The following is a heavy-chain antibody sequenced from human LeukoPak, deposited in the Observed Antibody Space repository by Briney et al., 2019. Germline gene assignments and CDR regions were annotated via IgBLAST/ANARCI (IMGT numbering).Heavy chain of an antibody. V-gene: IGHV3-48*01. Sequence: PGGSLRLSCAASGFTFSDFDLNWVRQAPGKGLEWVSYISGSSRTTYYTDSVKGRFTISRDNAKNSLYLQMNSLRAEDTAVYYCGRPTTSGLYSHWGQGTMVTVSS. D-gene: IGHD6-19*01. J-gene: IGHJ3*01. CDR1: GFTFSDFD. CDR2: ISGSSRTT. CDR3: GRPTTSGLYSH.